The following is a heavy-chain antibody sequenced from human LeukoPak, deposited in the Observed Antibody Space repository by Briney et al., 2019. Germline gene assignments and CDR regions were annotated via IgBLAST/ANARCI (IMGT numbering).Heavy chain of an antibody. CDR1: GGTFSSYA. J-gene: IGHJ4*02. Sequence: GASVKVSCKASGGTFSSYAISWVRQAPGQGLEWMGRIIPILGIANYAQKFQGRVTMTRDTSTSTVYMELSSLRSEDTAVYYCVSSGSYRPEFVQWGQGTLVTVSS. V-gene: IGHV1-69*04. CDR2: IIPILGIA. CDR3: VSSGSYRPEFVQ. D-gene: IGHD1-26*01.